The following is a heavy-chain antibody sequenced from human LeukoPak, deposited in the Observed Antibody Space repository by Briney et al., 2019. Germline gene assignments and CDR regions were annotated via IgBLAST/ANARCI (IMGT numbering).Heavy chain of an antibody. CDR1: GMTISNYG. D-gene: IGHD3-22*01. CDR3: AKRGVVIRVILVGFHKEAYYFDS. J-gene: IGHJ4*02. V-gene: IGHV3-23*01. Sequence: PGGSQRLSCAVSGMTISNYGMSWVRQAPGKGLEWVAGISDSGGRTKYADSVKGRFTISRDNSKNTLYLQMNSLRAEDTAVYFCAKRGVVIRVILVGFHKEAYYFDSWGQGALVTVSS. CDR2: ISDSGGRT.